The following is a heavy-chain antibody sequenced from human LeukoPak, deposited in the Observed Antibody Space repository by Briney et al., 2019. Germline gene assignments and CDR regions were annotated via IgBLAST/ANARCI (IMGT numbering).Heavy chain of an antibody. Sequence: PGMSLRLSCAASGFTFSSYAMHWVRQAPGKGLEWVAVISYDGSNKYYADSVKGRFTISRDNSKNTLYLQMNSLRAEDTAVYYCARGSTMIVVANFDYWGQGTLVTVSS. J-gene: IGHJ4*02. D-gene: IGHD3-22*01. CDR2: ISYDGSNK. CDR1: GFTFSSYA. CDR3: ARGSTMIVVANFDY. V-gene: IGHV3-30-3*01.